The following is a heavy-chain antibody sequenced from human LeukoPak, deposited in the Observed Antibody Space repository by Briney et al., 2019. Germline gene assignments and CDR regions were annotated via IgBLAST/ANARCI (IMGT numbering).Heavy chain of an antibody. CDR1: GGSFSGYY. J-gene: IGHJ4*02. CDR2: INHSGST. V-gene: IGHV4-34*01. D-gene: IGHD5-18*01. Sequence: SETLSLTCAVYGGSFSGYYWSWIRQPPGKGLEWIGEINHSGSTNYNPSLKSRVTISVDTSKNQFSPKLSSVTAADTAVYYCARDTGYSYGSVIDYWGQGTLVTVSS. CDR3: ARDTGYSYGSVIDY.